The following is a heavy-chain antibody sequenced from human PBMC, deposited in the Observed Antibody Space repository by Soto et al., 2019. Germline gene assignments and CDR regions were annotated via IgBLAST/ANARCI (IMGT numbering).Heavy chain of an antibody. CDR3: SRGPGGDMASVIRVDY. D-gene: IGHD3-16*02. V-gene: IGHV3-23*01. CDR2: ISGSGGST. CDR1: GFTFSNYA. J-gene: IGHJ4*02. Sequence: PGGSLRLSCTASGFTFSNYAMTWVRQAPGKGLEWVSAISGSGGSTYYADSVKGRFTISRDNSKNTRYLQMNSLRAEDTAVYYCSRGPGGDMASVIRVDYWGQGTQVTVSS.